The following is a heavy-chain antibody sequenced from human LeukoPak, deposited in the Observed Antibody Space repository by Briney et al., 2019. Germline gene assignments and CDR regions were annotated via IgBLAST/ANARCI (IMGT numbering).Heavy chain of an antibody. J-gene: IGHJ4*02. CDR2: IYSGGIT. CDR3: ARDYDILTGYYTLDY. Sequence: GGCLRLSCAAAGLTVSGNYMSWVSQAPGKGLEWGSVIYSGGITYYAESVQGRFTISRDDSKNTQYLQMNSLRAEDTAVYYCARDYDILTGYYTLDYWGQGTLVTVSS. CDR1: GLTVSGNY. V-gene: IGHV3-66*01. D-gene: IGHD3-9*01.